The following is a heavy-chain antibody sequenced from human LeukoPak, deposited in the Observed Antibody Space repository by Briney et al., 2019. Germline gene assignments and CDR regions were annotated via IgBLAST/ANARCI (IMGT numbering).Heavy chain of an antibody. CDR2: INHSGST. V-gene: IGHV4-34*01. J-gene: IGHJ3*02. Sequence: SETLSLTCAVYGGSFSGYYWSWIRQPPGKGLEWIGEINHSGSTNYNPSLKSRVTISVDTSKNQFSLKLSSVTAADTAVYYCASTSPGIAVAGTSTGDAFDIWGQGTMVTASS. CDR3: ASTSPGIAVAGTSTGDAFDI. D-gene: IGHD6-19*01. CDR1: GGSFSGYY.